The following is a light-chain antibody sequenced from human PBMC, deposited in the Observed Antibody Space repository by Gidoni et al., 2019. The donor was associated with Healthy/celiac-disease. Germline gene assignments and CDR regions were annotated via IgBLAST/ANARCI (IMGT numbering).Light chain of an antibody. CDR1: QSISSY. CDR3: QQSYSTPQT. V-gene: IGKV1-39*01. J-gene: IGKJ1*01. Sequence: DIQMTQSPSSLSASVGDRVTITCRASQSISSYLNWYQQKPGKAPKLLIYAASSLQSGVPSRFRGSGSGTDFTLTISSLQPEDFATYYGQQSYSTPQTFGQGTKVEIK. CDR2: AAS.